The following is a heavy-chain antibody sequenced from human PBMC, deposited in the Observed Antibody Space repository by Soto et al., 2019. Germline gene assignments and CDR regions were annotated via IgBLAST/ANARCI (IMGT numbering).Heavy chain of an antibody. CDR1: GGSISSGAYY. CDR3: ARDRDRYVGLDV. V-gene: IGHV4-31*03. J-gene: IGHJ6*02. CDR2: IYYSATT. Sequence: QVQLQESGPGLVKPSQTLSLTCTVSGGSISSGAYYWSWVRQFPGQGLEWIAYIYYSATTYYNPSLESRITVSIDSSRNQFSLKLRSVTAADTAVYYCARDRDRYVGLDVWGQGTTVTVSS. D-gene: IGHD1-1*01.